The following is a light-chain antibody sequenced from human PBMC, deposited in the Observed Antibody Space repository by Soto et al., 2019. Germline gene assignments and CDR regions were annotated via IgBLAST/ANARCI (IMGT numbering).Light chain of an antibody. CDR2: LDSAGRH. J-gene: IGLJ3*02. CDR3: QTWGTGFRV. CDR1: SGHSTYA. V-gene: IGLV4-69*01. Sequence: QLALTQSPSASASLGASVKLTCTLSSGHSTYAIAWHQQQPEKGPRFLMNLDSAGRHSKGDEIPDRFSGSSSGAERYLTISSLQSEDEADYYCQTWGTGFRVFGGGTKLTVL.